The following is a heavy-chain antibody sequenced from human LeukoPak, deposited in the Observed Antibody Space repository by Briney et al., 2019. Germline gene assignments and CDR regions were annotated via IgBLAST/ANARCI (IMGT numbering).Heavy chain of an antibody. J-gene: IGHJ4*02. CDR2: IYYSGST. D-gene: IGHD6-13*01. CDR1: GGSISSYY. CDR3: ARIAAAGYYFDY. V-gene: IGHV4-59*08. Sequence: PSETLSLTCTVSGGSISSYYWSWIRQPPGKGLEWIGYIYYSGSTNYNPSLKSQVTISVDTSKNQFSLKLSSVTAADTAVYYCARIAAAGYYFDYWGQGTLVTVSS.